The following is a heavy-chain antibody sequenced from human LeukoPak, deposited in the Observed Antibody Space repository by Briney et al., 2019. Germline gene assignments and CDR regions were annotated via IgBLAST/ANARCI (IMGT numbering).Heavy chain of an antibody. Sequence: PSETLSLTCAVSGGSISSGGYSWSWIRQPPGKGLEWIGYIYHSGSTYYNPSLKSRVTISVDRSKNQFSLKLSSVTAADTAVYYCARAQSHYDFWSGYYIFDYWGQGTLVTVSS. J-gene: IGHJ4*02. CDR2: IYHSGST. CDR1: GGSISSGGYS. V-gene: IGHV4-30-2*01. D-gene: IGHD3-3*01. CDR3: ARAQSHYDFWSGYYIFDY.